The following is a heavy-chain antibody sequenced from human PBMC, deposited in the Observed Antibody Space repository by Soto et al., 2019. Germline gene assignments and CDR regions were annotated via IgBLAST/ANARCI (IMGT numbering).Heavy chain of an antibody. J-gene: IGHJ5*02. CDR1: GGSFSGYY. CDR3: ARGGTTVTTPALNWFDP. Sequence: QVQLQQWGAGLLKPSETLSLTCAVYGGSFSGYYWSWIRQPPGKGLEWIGEINHSGSTNYNPSLKGRVTISVDTSKNQFSLKRSYVTAADTAVYYCARGGTTVTTPALNWFDPWGQGTLVTVSS. V-gene: IGHV4-34*01. D-gene: IGHD4-17*01. CDR2: INHSGST.